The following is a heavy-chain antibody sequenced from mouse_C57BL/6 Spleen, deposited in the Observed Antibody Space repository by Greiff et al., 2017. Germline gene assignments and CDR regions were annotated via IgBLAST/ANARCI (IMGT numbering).Heavy chain of an antibody. CDR3: ASHRSSGYGSGMDY. D-gene: IGHD3-2*02. CDR2: IDPSDSYT. J-gene: IGHJ4*01. Sequence: QVQLQQSGAELVMPGASVKLSCKASGYTFTSYWMHWVKQRPGQGLEWIGEIDPSDSYTNYNQKFKGKSTLTVDKSSSTAYMQLSSLTSEDSAVDYCASHRSSGYGSGMDYWGQGTSVTVSS. CDR1: GYTFTSYW. V-gene: IGHV1-69*01.